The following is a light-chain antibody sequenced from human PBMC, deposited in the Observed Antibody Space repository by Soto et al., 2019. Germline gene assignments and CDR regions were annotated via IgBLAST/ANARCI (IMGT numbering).Light chain of an antibody. J-gene: IGKJ1*01. CDR1: QSVSSNY. Sequence: EVVLTQSPGTLSLSPGERATLSCRANQSVSSNYLAWYQQKPGQAPRLVIYAASSRATGIPDRFSGTGSGTDFTLTITRLEPEDFAVYHCQQYGDSSWTFGQGTKVEVK. CDR2: AAS. V-gene: IGKV3-20*01. CDR3: QQYGDSSWT.